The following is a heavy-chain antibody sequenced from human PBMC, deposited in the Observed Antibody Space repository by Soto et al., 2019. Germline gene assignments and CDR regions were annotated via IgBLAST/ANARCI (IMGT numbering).Heavy chain of an antibody. D-gene: IGHD2-2*01. CDR1: GITFSSYA. J-gene: IGHJ4*02. CDR2: ISGSGGST. CDR3: TAALWILTCTQLYLNAPFDY. Sequence: PGGSLRLSCAASGITFSSYAMSWVRQAPGKGLEWLSGISGSGGSTYYADSVKGRFTISRDNSKNTLHLQMNSLRAEDTAIYYCTAALWILTCTQLYLNAPFDYWGQGTRGTSPQ. V-gene: IGHV3-23*01.